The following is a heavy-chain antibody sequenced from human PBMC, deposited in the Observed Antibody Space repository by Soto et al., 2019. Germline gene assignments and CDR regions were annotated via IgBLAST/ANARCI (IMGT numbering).Heavy chain of an antibody. Sequence: EVQLVESGGGLVQPGGSLRLSCAASGFTFSSYWMHWVRQAPGKGLVWVSRINSDGSSTNYADSVKGQFTIPRDNAKNALYLQMNSLRDEDTAVYYCGRGALGSYRLDYWGQGTLVTVSS. CDR3: GRGALGSYRLDY. CDR2: INSDGSST. CDR1: GFTFSSYW. V-gene: IGHV3-74*01. J-gene: IGHJ4*02. D-gene: IGHD3-16*02.